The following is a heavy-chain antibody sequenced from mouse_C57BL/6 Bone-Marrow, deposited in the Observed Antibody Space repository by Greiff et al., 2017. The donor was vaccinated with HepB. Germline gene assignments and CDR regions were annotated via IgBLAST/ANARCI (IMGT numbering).Heavy chain of an antibody. CDR2: ISGGGGNT. V-gene: IGHV5-9*01. D-gene: IGHD2-5*01. J-gene: IGHJ4*01. Sequence: EVQVVESGGGLVKPGGSLKLSCAASGFTFSSYTMSWVRQTPEKRLEWVATISGGGGNTYYPDSVKGRFTISRDNAKNTLYLQMSSLRSEDTALYYCARQDPYSNYVFYAMDYWGQGTSVTVSS. CDR3: ARQDPYSNYVFYAMDY. CDR1: GFTFSSYT.